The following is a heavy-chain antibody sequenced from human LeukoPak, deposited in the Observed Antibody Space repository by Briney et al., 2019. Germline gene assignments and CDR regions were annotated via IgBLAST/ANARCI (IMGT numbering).Heavy chain of an antibody. Sequence: SQTLSLTCAISGDSVSSNSAAWNWIRQSPSRGLEWLGRTYYRSKWYNDYAVSVKSRITINPDTSKNQFSLKLSSVTAADTAVYYCAREGYYYDSSGYYTFDYWGQGTLVTVSS. CDR1: GDSVSSNSAA. CDR3: AREGYYYDSSGYYTFDY. D-gene: IGHD3-22*01. V-gene: IGHV6-1*01. J-gene: IGHJ4*02. CDR2: TYYRSKWYN.